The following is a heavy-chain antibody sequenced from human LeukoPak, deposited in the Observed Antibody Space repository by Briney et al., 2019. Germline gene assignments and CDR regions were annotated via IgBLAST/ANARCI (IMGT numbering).Heavy chain of an antibody. J-gene: IGHJ4*02. Sequence: SETLSLTCAVYGGSFSGHYWSWIRQPPGKGLEWIGEINHSGSTNYNPSLKSRVTVSVDTSKNQFSLKLSSVTAADTAVYYCARGSDYYDSSGYYPTKDLDYWGQGTLVTVSS. V-gene: IGHV4-34*01. CDR2: INHSGST. CDR3: ARGSDYYDSSGYYPTKDLDY. D-gene: IGHD3-22*01. CDR1: GGSFSGHY.